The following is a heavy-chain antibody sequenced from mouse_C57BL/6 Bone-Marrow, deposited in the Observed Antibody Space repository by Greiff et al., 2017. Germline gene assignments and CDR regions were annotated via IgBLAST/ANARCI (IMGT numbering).Heavy chain of an antibody. J-gene: IGHJ4*01. Sequence: VQLQQSGAELARPGASVKLSCKASGYTFTSYGISWVKQRTGQGLEWIGEIYPRSGNTYYNEKLKGKATLTADKSSSTAYMELRSLTSEDSAVYFCARSGWLLRYAMDYWGQGTSVTVSS. D-gene: IGHD2-3*01. CDR3: ARSGWLLRYAMDY. CDR1: GYTFTSYG. CDR2: IYPRSGNT. V-gene: IGHV1-81*01.